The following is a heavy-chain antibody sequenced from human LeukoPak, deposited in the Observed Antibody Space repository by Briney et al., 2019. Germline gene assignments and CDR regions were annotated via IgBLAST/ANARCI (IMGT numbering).Heavy chain of an antibody. Sequence: ASVKVSCKASGYTFTSYYMHWVRQAPGQGLEWMGIINPSGGGTSYAQKFQGRVTMTRGTSTSTVYMELSSLRSEDTAVYYCARGEGYYYDPVGNDYWGQGTLVTVSS. V-gene: IGHV1-46*01. CDR2: INPSGGGT. D-gene: IGHD3-22*01. J-gene: IGHJ4*02. CDR3: ARGEGYYYDPVGNDY. CDR1: GYTFTSYY.